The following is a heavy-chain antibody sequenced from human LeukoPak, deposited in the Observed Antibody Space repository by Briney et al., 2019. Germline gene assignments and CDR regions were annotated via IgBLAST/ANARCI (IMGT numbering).Heavy chain of an antibody. V-gene: IGHV4-34*01. CDR1: GGSFSGYY. J-gene: IGHJ5*02. Sequence: SETLSLTCAVYGGSFSGYYWSWIRQPPGKGLEWIGSIYYSGSTYYNPSLKSRVTISVDTSKNQFSLKLSSVTAADTAVYYCARLEADWFDPWGQGTLVTVSS. CDR3: ARLEADWFDP. CDR2: IYYSGST.